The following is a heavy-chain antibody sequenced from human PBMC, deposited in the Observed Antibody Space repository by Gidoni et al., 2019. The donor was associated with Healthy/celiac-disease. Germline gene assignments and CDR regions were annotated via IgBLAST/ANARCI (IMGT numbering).Heavy chain of an antibody. D-gene: IGHD6-13*01. V-gene: IGHV3-30*02. CDR1: GFTFSSYG. CDR2: IRYDGSNK. J-gene: IGHJ4*02. Sequence: QVQLVESGGGVVQPGGSLRLSCAASGFTFSSYGMHWVRQAPGKGLEWVAFIRYDGSNKYYADSVKGRFTISRDNSKNTLYLQMNSLRAEDTAVYYCAKDKQQLVRSFDYWGQGTLVTVSS. CDR3: AKDKQQLVRSFDY.